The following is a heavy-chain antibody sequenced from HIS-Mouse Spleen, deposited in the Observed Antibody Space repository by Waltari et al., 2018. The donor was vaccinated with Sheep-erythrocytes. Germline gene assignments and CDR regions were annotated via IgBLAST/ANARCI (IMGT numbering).Heavy chain of an antibody. V-gene: IGHV3-30-3*01. CDR2: ISYDGSNK. J-gene: IGHJ3*02. CDR1: GFSFDVYA. CDR3: ARGAFDI. Sequence: VQLVESGGGWVQPGRFLRLPCSASGFSFDVYAMHWVRQAPGKGLEWVAVISYDGSNKYYADSVKGRFTISRDNSKNTLYLQMNSLRAEDTAVYYCARGAFDIWGQGTMVTVSS.